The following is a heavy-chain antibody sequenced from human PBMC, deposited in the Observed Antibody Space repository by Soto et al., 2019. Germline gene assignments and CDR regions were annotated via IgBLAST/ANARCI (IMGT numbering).Heavy chain of an antibody. CDR2: AYRSGST. CDR1: GDSVTSSNL. D-gene: IGHD3-22*01. V-gene: IGHV4-4*02. J-gene: IGHJ4*02. CDR3: ARRGWVGYTYSGDYLYYFDY. Sequence: SETLSLTCVVSGDSVTSSNLWSWVRPPPGKGLEWIGDAYRSGSTNYNPSLNSRVTISVDKSKNQFSLRLTSVTAADTAVYYCARRGWVGYTYSGDYLYYFDYWGQGALVTVSS.